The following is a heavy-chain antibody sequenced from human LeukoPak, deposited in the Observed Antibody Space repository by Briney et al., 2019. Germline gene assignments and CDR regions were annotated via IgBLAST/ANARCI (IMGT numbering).Heavy chain of an antibody. CDR3: ARDESLYYYDSSGYSAFDI. CDR1: GFTFSSYA. D-gene: IGHD3-22*01. V-gene: IGHV3-30-3*01. J-gene: IGHJ3*02. Sequence: PGGSLRLSCAASGFTFSSYAMHWVRQAPGKGLEWVAVISYDGSNKYYADSVKGRFTISRDNSKNTLYLQMNSLRAEDTAVYYCARDESLYYYDSSGYSAFDIWGEGTMVTVSS. CDR2: ISYDGSNK.